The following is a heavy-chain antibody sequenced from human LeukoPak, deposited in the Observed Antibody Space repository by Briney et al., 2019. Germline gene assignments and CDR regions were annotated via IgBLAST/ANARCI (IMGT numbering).Heavy chain of an antibody. Sequence: GGSLRLSCAASGFTFSSYSMDWVRQAPGKALEWVSSISCSSSYIYYADSVKGRFTISRDNAKNSLYLQMNSLRAEDTAVYYCARDRGSGSYDYWGQGTLVTVSS. V-gene: IGHV3-21*01. CDR2: ISCSSSYI. CDR1: GFTFSSYS. J-gene: IGHJ4*02. D-gene: IGHD3-10*01. CDR3: ARDRGSGSYDY.